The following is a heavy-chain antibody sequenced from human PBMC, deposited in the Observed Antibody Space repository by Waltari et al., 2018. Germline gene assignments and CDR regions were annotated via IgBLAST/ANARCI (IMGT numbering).Heavy chain of an antibody. CDR2: IYYSGST. CDR1: GGSVSSVSYY. CDR3: ARDEMANDILTGRYYYYYGMDV. J-gene: IGHJ6*02. V-gene: IGHV4-61*01. D-gene: IGHD3-9*01. Sequence: QVQLQESGPGLVKPSETLSLTCTVSGGSVSSVSYYWSWILQPPGKGLAWIGYIYYSGSTNYNPSLKSRVTISVDTSKNQFSLKLSSVTAADTAVYYCARDEMANDILTGRYYYYYGMDVWGQGTTVTVSS.